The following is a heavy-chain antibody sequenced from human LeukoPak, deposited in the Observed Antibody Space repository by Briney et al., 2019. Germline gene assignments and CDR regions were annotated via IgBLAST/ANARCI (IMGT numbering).Heavy chain of an antibody. Sequence: SGGSLRRSCAASGFTFSSYSMNWVRQAPGKGLEWVSSISSSSSYIYYADSVKGRFTISRDNAKNSLYLQMNSLGAEDTAVYYCASSQYYDFWSGYTDWGQGTLVTVSS. V-gene: IGHV3-21*01. D-gene: IGHD3-3*01. CDR2: ISSSSSYI. CDR1: GFTFSSYS. CDR3: ASSQYYDFWSGYTD. J-gene: IGHJ4*02.